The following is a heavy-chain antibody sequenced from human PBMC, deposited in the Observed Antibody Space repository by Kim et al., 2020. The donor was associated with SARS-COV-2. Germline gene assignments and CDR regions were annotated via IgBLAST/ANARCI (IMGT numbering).Heavy chain of an antibody. CDR2: IWYDGSNK. Sequence: GGSLRLSWAASGFTFSSYGMHWVRQAPGKGLEWVAVIWYDGSNKYYADSVKGRFTISRDNSKNTLYLQMNSLRAEDTAVYYCARVHAGYGDYYYGMDVWGQGTTVTVSS. V-gene: IGHV3-33*01. D-gene: IGHD4-17*01. CDR3: ARVHAGYGDYYYGMDV. J-gene: IGHJ6*02. CDR1: GFTFSSYG.